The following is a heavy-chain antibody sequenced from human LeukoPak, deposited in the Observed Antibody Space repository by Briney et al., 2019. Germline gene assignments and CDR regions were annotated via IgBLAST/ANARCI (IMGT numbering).Heavy chain of an antibody. CDR3: ARQAVAATFRYYYYYMDV. D-gene: IGHD2-15*01. CDR1: GGSISSSSYY. V-gene: IGHV4-61*05. Sequence: PSETLSLTCTVSGGSISSSSYYWGWIRQPPGKGLEWIGYIYYSGSTNYNPSLKSRVTISVDTSKNQFSLKLSSVTAADTAVYYCARQAVAATFRYYYYYMDVWGKGTTVTVSS. J-gene: IGHJ6*03. CDR2: IYYSGST.